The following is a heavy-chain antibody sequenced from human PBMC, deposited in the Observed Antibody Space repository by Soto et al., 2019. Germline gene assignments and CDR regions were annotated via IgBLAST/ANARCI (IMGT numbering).Heavy chain of an antibody. J-gene: IGHJ6*02. CDR3: AKSLSTAVNYGMDV. CDR2: ISDDVDST. D-gene: IGHD2-2*01. Sequence: HPGGSLRLSCGASGFTFSDNAMTWVRQAPGKGLEWVSSISDDVDSTYYADSVKGRFTISRDNSKNTLFLQMSSLGAEDTAVYYCAKSLSTAVNYGMDVWGQGTSVTVSS. V-gene: IGHV3-23*01. CDR1: GFTFSDNA.